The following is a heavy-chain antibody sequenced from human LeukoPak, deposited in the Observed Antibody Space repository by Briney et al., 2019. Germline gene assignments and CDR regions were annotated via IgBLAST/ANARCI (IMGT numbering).Heavy chain of an antibody. D-gene: IGHD6-6*01. CDR2: IIPIFGTA. Sequence: ASVKVSCKASGGTFNSYAISWVRQAPGQGLEWMGGIIPIFGTANYAQKFQGRVTITADESTSTAYMELSSLRSEDTAVYYCARASSSSGWFDPWGQGTLVTVSS. V-gene: IGHV1-69*13. J-gene: IGHJ5*02. CDR1: GGTFNSYA. CDR3: ARASSSSGWFDP.